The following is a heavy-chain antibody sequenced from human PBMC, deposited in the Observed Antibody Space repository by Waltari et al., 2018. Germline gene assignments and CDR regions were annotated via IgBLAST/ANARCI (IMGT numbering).Heavy chain of an antibody. Sequence: EVQLVESGGGLVKPGGSLRLSCAASGFTFSSYSMNWVRQAPGKGRECVSSISSSSSYIYYADSVKGRFTISRDNAKNSLYLQMNSLRAEDTAVYYCARELTRSGYAIRDYWGQGTLVTVSS. CDR3: ARELTRSGYAIRDY. D-gene: IGHD5-12*01. CDR2: ISSSSSYI. CDR1: GFTFSSYS. V-gene: IGHV3-21*01. J-gene: IGHJ4*02.